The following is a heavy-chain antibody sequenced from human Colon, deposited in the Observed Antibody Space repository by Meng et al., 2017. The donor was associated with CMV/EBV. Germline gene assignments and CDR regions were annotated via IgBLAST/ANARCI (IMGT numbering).Heavy chain of an antibody. Sequence: GESLKISCAASGFIFSNYAFHWVRQAPGKGLEYVSAISSTGGSIYYADSVKGRFTVSRDNSKKTLYLQMGSLRSEDMAVYYCARSYSSAYSPCGFWGQGTLVTVS. D-gene: IGHD3-22*01. J-gene: IGHJ4*02. CDR1: GFIFSNYA. CDR3: ARSYSSAYSPCGF. CDR2: ISSTGGSI. V-gene: IGHV3-64*02.